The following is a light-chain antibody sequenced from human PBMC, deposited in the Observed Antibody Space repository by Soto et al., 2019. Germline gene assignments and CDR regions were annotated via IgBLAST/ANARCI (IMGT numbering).Light chain of an antibody. CDR1: SSNIGGKT. J-gene: IGLJ2*01. CDR2: SNY. V-gene: IGLV1-44*01. Sequence: QSVLTQPPSVSGTPGQRVTISCSGSSSNIGGKTVSWYQQLPGTAPTLLIYSNYQRASGVPDRFSGSKSGTSASLAISGLQSEDEADYYCSTWDDSLNGVFGGGTKVTVL. CDR3: STWDDSLNGV.